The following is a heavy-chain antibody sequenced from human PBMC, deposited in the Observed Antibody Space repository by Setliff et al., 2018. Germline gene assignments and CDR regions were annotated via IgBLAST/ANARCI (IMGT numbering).Heavy chain of an antibody. V-gene: IGHV4-4*07. CDR1: GYSISSGHF. Sequence: SETLSLTCGVSGYSISSGHFWSWIRQPAGKGLEWIGRVYINGGTNYNPSLKSRVTISLDTSKNQFSLKLTSVTAADTAVYYCARDQWVRSPPLSFSYGMDVWGQGTTVTVSS. J-gene: IGHJ6*02. D-gene: IGHD5-12*01. CDR3: ARDQWVRSPPLSFSYGMDV. CDR2: VYINGGT.